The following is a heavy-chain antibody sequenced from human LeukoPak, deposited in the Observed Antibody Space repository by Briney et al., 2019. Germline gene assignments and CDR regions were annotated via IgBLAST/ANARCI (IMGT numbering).Heavy chain of an antibody. CDR2: ISGSGDST. CDR3: AKSRGSYWVPEFDY. Sequence: GGSLRLSCVASGFTFSYYAMTWVRQAPGKGLEWVSDISGSGDSTNYADSAKGRFTISRDNSKNTLFLQMNSLRAEDTAVYYCAKSRGSYWVPEFDYWGQGTLVTVSS. J-gene: IGHJ4*02. CDR1: GFTFSYYA. D-gene: IGHD1-26*01. V-gene: IGHV3-23*01.